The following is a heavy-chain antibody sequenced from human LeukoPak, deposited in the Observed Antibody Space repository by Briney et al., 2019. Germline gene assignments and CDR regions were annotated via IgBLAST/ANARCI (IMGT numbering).Heavy chain of an antibody. CDR2: INQDGTET. J-gene: IGHJ4*02. CDR3: ARRYFDY. Sequence: GGPLRLSCAASGFLLNTYWERWVPQAPGEGMEWVANINQDGTETHYVDSVKGRFTISRDNAKNSLYLQMNSLRAEDTAVYYCARRYFDYWGQGTLVTVSS. CDR1: GFLLNTYW. V-gene: IGHV3-7*02.